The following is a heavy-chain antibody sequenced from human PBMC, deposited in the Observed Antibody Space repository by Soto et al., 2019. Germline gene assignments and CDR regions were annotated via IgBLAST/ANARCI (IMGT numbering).Heavy chain of an antibody. CDR1: GGSITSSYW. CDR2: IFHTGNT. V-gene: IGHV4-4*02. D-gene: IGHD2-8*01. Sequence: VHLQESGPGLVKASGTLSLSCAVSGGSITSSYWWTWVRQPPGKGLEWVGEIFHTGNTKYNPSLTSRINVSVDKSKNHFSLTLTSVTAADTAVYYCVTRGGYYASGAYYDWGQGTRVTVSS. CDR3: VTRGGYYASGAYYD. J-gene: IGHJ4*02.